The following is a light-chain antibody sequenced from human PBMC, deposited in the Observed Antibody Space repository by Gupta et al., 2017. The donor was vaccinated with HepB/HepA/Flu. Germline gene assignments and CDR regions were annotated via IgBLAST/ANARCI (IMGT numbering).Light chain of an antibody. J-gene: IGLJ2*01. Sequence: QSVLTQPPSASGTPGQRVTISCSGSSSNIGSNSVSWYQQLPGTAPKVLIYNNNQRPSGVPDRFSGSKSGTSASLAISGRQSEDEADYYCATWDDSLNVIFGGGTKLTVL. CDR1: SSNIGSNS. CDR2: NNN. V-gene: IGLV1-44*01. CDR3: ATWDDSLNVI.